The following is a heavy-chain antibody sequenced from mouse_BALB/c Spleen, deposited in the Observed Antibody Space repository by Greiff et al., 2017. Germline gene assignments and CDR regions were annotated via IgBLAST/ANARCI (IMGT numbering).Heavy chain of an antibody. Sequence: EVKLVESGGGLVKPGGSLKLSCAASGFTFSDYYMYWVRQTPEKRLEWVATISDGGSYTYYPDSVKGRFTISRDNAKNNLYLQMSSLKSEDTAMYYCAKDPYGKRAMDYWGQGTSVTVSS. J-gene: IGHJ4*01. CDR1: GFTFSDYY. CDR2: ISDGGSYT. V-gene: IGHV5-4*02. CDR3: AKDPYGKRAMDY. D-gene: IGHD2-1*01.